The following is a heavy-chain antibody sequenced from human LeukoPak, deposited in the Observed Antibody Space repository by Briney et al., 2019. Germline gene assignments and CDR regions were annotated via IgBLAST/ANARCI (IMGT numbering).Heavy chain of an antibody. Sequence: SETLSLTCSVSGTPISSSGYFWGWVRQPPGRGLEWIGSLHYAGSTFYKPSLNSRVTISGDTSKNQFSLRLRSVTAADTAVYYCASLDSSSGWFDPWGQGTLVTVSS. V-gene: IGHV4-39*01. J-gene: IGHJ5*02. CDR3: ASLDSSSGWFDP. CDR2: LHYAGST. CDR1: GTPISSSGYF. D-gene: IGHD3-22*01.